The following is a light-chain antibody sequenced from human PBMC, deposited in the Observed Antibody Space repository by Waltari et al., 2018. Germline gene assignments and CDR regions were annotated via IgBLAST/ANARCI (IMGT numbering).Light chain of an antibody. J-gene: IGKJ2*01. V-gene: IGKV3-11*01. CDR2: GAS. CDR3: QQRAGWPLYS. Sequence: EIVLTQSPDTLSLSPGERATLSCRASQSVGGYLAWYEHKPGQAPRLLIPGASNRATGIPARFSGSGSGTDFTLTISSLEPEDFAVYYCQQRAGWPLYSFGQGTRLEI. CDR1: QSVGGY.